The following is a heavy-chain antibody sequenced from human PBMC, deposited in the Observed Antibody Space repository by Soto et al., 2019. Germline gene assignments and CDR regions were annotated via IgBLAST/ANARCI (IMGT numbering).Heavy chain of an antibody. V-gene: IGHV4-59*01. J-gene: IGHJ4*02. CDR1: IGAISTYY. D-gene: IGHD1-26*01. CDR2: IYYSGST. CDR3: ARCLGDFGFFAH. Sequence: QVQLQESGPGLVKPSETLALTCTDSIGAISTYYWNWIRQVPGKGLEWIGHIYYSGSTSYNPSLKDRVPISVDSAKNQASVRLTSVTVSDTAVYFCARCLGDFGFFAHWGQGILVAVSS.